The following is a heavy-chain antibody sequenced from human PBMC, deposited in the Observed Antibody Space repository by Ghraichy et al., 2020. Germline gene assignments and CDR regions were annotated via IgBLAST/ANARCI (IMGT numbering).Heavy chain of an antibody. V-gene: IGHV1-18*01. CDR3: ARAQDIVVVVAAIYGSIYAFDI. Sequence: ASVKVSCKASGYTFTSYGISWVRQAPGQGLEWMGWISAYNGNTNYAQKLQGRVTMTTDTSTSTAYMELRSLRSDDTAVYYCARAQDIVVVVAAIYGSIYAFDIWGQGTMVTVSS. D-gene: IGHD2-15*01. J-gene: IGHJ3*02. CDR2: ISAYNGNT. CDR1: GYTFTSYG.